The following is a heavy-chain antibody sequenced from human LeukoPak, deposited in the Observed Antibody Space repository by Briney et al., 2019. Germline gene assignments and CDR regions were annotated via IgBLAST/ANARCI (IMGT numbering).Heavy chain of an antibody. V-gene: IGHV1-18*01. D-gene: IGHD2-2*01. CDR1: GYTFTRYG. Sequence: ASVKVSCKASGYTFTRYGISGVRQAPGRGLEWMGGISAYNGNTNYAEKLQGSVTMTTDTSTSTAYMELRSLRSAATAVYYCARDIVIVPAAMAQRSYYYGMDVWAQGTTVTVSS. CDR2: ISAYNGNT. CDR3: ARDIVIVPAAMAQRSYYYGMDV. J-gene: IGHJ6*02.